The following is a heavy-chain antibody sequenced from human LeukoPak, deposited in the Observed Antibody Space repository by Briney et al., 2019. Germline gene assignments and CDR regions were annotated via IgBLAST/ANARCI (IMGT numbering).Heavy chain of an antibody. J-gene: IGHJ4*02. CDR1: GGSISISSYY. V-gene: IGHV4-61*05. Sequence: KPSETLSLTCIVSGGSISISSYYWGWIRQPPGKGLEWIGYIYYSGSTNYNPSLKSRVTISVDTSKNQFSLKLSSVTAADTAVYYCARAGLGNFDYWGQGTLVTVSS. CDR3: ARAGLGNFDY. CDR2: IYYSGST.